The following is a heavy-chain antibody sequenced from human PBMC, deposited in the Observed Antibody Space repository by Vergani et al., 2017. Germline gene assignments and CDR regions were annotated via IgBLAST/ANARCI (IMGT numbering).Heavy chain of an antibody. CDR3: ARGHGYKDEGGMDV. D-gene: IGHD5-24*01. V-gene: IGHV4-61*02. J-gene: IGHJ6*02. Sequence: QVQLQESGPGLVKPSQTLSLTCTVSGGSISSGSYYWSWIRQPAGKGLEWIGRIYTSGSNNYNPSLKSRVTISVDTSKNQFSLKLSSVTAADTAVYYCARGHGYKDEGGMDVWGQGTTVTVSS. CDR2: IYTSGSN. CDR1: GGSISSGSYY.